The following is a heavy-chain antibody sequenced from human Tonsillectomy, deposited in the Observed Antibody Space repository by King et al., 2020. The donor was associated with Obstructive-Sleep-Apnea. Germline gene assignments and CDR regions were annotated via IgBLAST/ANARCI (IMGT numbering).Heavy chain of an antibody. V-gene: IGHV3-30*18. D-gene: IGHD5-18*01. CDR2: ISYDGSNK. Sequence: VQLVESGGGVVQPGRSLRLSCAASGFTFSSYGMHWVRQAPGKGLEWVAVISYDGSNKYYADSVKGRFTISTDNSKNTLYLQMNSLRAEDTAVYYCAKVGGGYSYGFGLGYYYGMDVWGQGTTVTVSS. CDR3: AKVGGGYSYGFGLGYYYGMDV. CDR1: GFTFSSYG. J-gene: IGHJ6*02.